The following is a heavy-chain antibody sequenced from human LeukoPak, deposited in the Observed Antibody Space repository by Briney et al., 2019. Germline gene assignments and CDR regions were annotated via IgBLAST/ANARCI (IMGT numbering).Heavy chain of an antibody. J-gene: IGHJ4*02. CDR3: ARGGWIQLWPLAY. CDR2: INHSGST. Sequence: SETLSLTCAVYGGSFSGYYWSWIRQPPGKGLEWIGEINHSGSTNYNPSLKSRVTISVDTSKNQFSLKLSSVTAADTAVYYCARGGWIQLWPLAYWGQGTLVTVSS. D-gene: IGHD5-18*01. CDR1: GGSFSGYY. V-gene: IGHV4-34*01.